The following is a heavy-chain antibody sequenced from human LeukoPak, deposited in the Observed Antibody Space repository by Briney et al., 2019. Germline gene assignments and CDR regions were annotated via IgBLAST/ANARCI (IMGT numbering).Heavy chain of an antibody. CDR2: MNSDGRTT. CDR1: GFTFSSSW. D-gene: IGHD3-10*01. V-gene: IGHV3-74*01. CDR3: ARGKLGFEY. J-gene: IGHJ4*02. Sequence: PGGSLRLSCAASGFTFSSSWMHWVRQAPGKGLIWVSRMNSDGRTTTYADSVKGRFTISRDNAKNSVYLQMNSLRADDTAVYYCARGKLGFEYWGQGTLVIVSS.